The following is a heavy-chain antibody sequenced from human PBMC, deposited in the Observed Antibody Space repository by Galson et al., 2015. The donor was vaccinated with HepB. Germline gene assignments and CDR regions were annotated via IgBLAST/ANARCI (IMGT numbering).Heavy chain of an antibody. CDR1: GGSFSGCY. CDR3: ARRLGYCSSTSCYIDWFDP. Sequence: SETLSLTCAVYGGSFSGCYWSWIRQHPGKGLEWIGEINHSGSTNYNPSLKSRVTISVDTSKNQFSLKLSSVTAADTAVYYCARRLGYCSSTSCYIDWFDPWGQGTLVTVSS. J-gene: IGHJ5*02. CDR2: INHSGST. V-gene: IGHV4-34*01. D-gene: IGHD2-2*02.